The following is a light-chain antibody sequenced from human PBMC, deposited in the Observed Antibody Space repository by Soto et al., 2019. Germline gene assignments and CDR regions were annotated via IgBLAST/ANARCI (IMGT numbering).Light chain of an antibody. CDR1: QGIRND. V-gene: IGKV1-17*01. CDR2: DES. CDR3: QQYYSNPS. J-gene: IGKJ4*01. Sequence: DIQMTQSPSSMSSSVGYRVTSTWRASQGIRNDLGWYQQKPGKDPKSLIYDESSLQSGVPSRFRGSGSGTEFTLTISSLQADDVAVYYCQQYYSNPSLGGGTKVDIK.